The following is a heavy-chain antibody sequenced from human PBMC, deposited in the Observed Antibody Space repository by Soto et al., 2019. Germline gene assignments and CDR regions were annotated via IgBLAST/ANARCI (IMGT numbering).Heavy chain of an antibody. V-gene: IGHV1-18*04. D-gene: IGHD2-2*01. CDR3: AREGVVVVPAAHPTYNWFDP. J-gene: IGHJ5*02. Sequence: GASVKVSCKASGYTFTSYGISWVRQAPGQGLEWMGWISAYNGNTNYAQKLQGRVTMTTDTPTSTAYMELRSLRSDDTAVYYCAREGVVVVPAAHPTYNWFDPWGQGTLVTVSS. CDR1: GYTFTSYG. CDR2: ISAYNGNT.